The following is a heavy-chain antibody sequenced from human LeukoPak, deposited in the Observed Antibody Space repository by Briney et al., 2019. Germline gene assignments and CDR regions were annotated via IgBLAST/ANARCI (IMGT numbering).Heavy chain of an antibody. V-gene: IGHV4-59*08. CDR1: GGSISTYY. Sequence: SETLSLTCTVSGGSISTYYWSWIRQPPGKGLEWIGYIYYSGSTNYNPSLKSRVTISVDTSKNQFSLKLNSVTAADTAVYYCARGRCSGGSCYSSYYYGMDVWGQGTTVTVSS. CDR2: IYYSGST. CDR3: ARGRCSGGSCYSSYYYGMDV. J-gene: IGHJ6*02. D-gene: IGHD2-15*01.